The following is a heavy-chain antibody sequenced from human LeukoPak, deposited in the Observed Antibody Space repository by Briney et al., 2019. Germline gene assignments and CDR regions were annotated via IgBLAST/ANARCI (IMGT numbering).Heavy chain of an antibody. J-gene: IGHJ6*02. CDR2: IIPILGIA. Sequence: ASVKVSCKASGGTFSSYAISWVRQAPGQGLEWMGRIIPILGIANYAQKFQGRVTITADKSTSTAYMELSSLRSEDTAVYYCARVYCGGDCYSTYYYYGMDVWGQGTTVTVSS. V-gene: IGHV1-69*04. CDR1: GGTFSSYA. CDR3: ARVYCGGDCYSTYYYYGMDV. D-gene: IGHD2-21*02.